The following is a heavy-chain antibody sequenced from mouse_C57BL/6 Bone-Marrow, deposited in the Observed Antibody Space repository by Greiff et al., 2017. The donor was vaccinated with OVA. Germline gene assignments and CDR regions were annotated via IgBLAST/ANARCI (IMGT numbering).Heavy chain of an antibody. CDR3: ARSDGYYGYFDY. CDR1: GYSFTSYY. CDR2: IYPGSGNT. D-gene: IGHD2-3*01. Sequence: QVQLQQSGPELVKPGASVKISCKASGYSFTSYYIHWVKQRPGQGLEWIGWIYPGSGNTKYNEKFKGKATLTADTSSSTAYMQLSSLTSEDSAVYYCARSDGYYGYFDYWGQGTTLTVSS. V-gene: IGHV1-66*01. J-gene: IGHJ2*01.